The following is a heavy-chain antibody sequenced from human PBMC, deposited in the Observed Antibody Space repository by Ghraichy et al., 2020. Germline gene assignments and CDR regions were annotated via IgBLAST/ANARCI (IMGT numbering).Heavy chain of an antibody. J-gene: IGHJ6*02. Sequence: GGSLRLSCAASGFTFSRYCMHWVRQAPGKGLEWVAVIWYDGSKKYYADSVKGRFTISRDNSKNTLYLQLNSLSAEDTAVYYCAKDSNPVLDYYFYGMDVWGQGTTVTVAS. CDR3: AKDSNPVLDYYFYGMDV. CDR2: IWYDGSKK. V-gene: IGHV3-33*06. CDR1: GFTFSRYC. D-gene: IGHD3-3*01.